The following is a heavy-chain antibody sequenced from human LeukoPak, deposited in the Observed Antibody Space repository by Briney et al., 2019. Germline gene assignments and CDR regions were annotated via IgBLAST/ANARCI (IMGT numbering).Heavy chain of an antibody. CDR3: AREIIWFGELLLLRFDP. J-gene: IGHJ5*02. Sequence: ESSETLSLTCTVSGGSISSGSYYWSWIRQPAGKGLEWIGRIYTSGSTNYNPSLKSRVTISVDTSKNQFSLKLSSVTAADTAVYYCAREIIWFGELLLLRFDPWGQGTLVTVSS. CDR1: GGSISSGSYY. D-gene: IGHD3-10*01. V-gene: IGHV4-61*02. CDR2: IYTSGST.